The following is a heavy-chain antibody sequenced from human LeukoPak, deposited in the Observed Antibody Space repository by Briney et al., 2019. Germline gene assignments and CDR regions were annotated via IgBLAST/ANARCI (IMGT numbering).Heavy chain of an antibody. CDR3: ARADRGWQYYFDY. J-gene: IGHJ4*02. V-gene: IGHV4-34*01. Sequence: SETLSLTCAVYGGSFSGYYWNWIRQPPGEGLERIGEINHSGSTNYNPSLKSRVTISVDTSKSQFSLDLTSVTAADTAVYYCARADRGWQYYFDYWGQGNLVTVSS. CDR1: GGSFSGYY. D-gene: IGHD1-26*01. CDR2: INHSGST.